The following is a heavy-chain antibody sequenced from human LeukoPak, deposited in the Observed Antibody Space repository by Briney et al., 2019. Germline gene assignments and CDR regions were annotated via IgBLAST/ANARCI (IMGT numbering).Heavy chain of an antibody. V-gene: IGHV3-43*01. CDR1: GFTFKDYA. D-gene: IGHD6-19*01. Sequence: KTGGSLRLSCAASGFTFKDYAMHWVRQVPGKGLEWVSLISWDSGNSYYADSVKGRFTISRDNSKSSLSLQMNSLRTEDTALYYCAKGPGAAVAKRYIQHWGQGTLVTVSS. CDR2: ISWDSGNS. CDR3: AKGPGAAVAKRYIQH. J-gene: IGHJ1*01.